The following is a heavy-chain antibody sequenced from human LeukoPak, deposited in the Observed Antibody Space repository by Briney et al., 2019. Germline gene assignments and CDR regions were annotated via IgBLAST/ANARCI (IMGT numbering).Heavy chain of an antibody. V-gene: IGHV3-30*02. Sequence: PGGSLRLSCAASGFTFSSYGMHWVRQAPGKGLEWVAFIRYDGSNKYYADSVKGRFTISRDNSKNTLYLQMYSLRAEDTAVYYCAKDRGYCSSTSCYRGERYYFDYWGQGTLVTVSS. CDR2: IRYDGSNK. CDR3: AKDRGYCSSTSCYRGERYYFDY. D-gene: IGHD2-2*02. J-gene: IGHJ4*02. CDR1: GFTFSSYG.